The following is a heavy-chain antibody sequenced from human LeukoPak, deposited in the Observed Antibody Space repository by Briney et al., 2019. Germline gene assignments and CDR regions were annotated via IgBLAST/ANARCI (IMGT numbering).Heavy chain of an antibody. CDR1: GFTFSSYS. CDR3: ARLDSSGYYFDY. V-gene: IGHV3-21*01. Sequence: GGSLRLSCAASGFTFSSYSMNWVRQAPGKGLEWVSSISSSSSYIYYADSVKGRFTISRDNAKNSLYLQMNSLSAEDTAVYYCARLDSSGYYFDYWGQGTLVTVSS. D-gene: IGHD3-22*01. CDR2: ISSSSSYI. J-gene: IGHJ4*02.